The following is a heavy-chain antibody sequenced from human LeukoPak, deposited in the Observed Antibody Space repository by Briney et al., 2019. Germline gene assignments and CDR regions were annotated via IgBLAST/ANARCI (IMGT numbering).Heavy chain of an antibody. CDR2: MNPNSGNT. V-gene: IGHV1-8*03. CDR1: GYTFTGYY. Sequence: ASVKVSCKASGYTFTGYYMHWVRQAPGQGLEWMGWMNPNSGNTGYAQKFQGRVTITRNTSISTAYMELSSLRSEDTAVYYCARGSYYDSSGRIDAFDIWGQGTMVTVSS. J-gene: IGHJ3*02. CDR3: ARGSYYDSSGRIDAFDI. D-gene: IGHD3-22*01.